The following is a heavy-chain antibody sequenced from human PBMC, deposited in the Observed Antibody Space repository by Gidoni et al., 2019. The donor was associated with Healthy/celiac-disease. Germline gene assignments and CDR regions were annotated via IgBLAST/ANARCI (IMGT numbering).Heavy chain of an antibody. V-gene: IGHV4-34*01. D-gene: IGHD2-2*01. Sequence: QVQLQQWRAGLLKPSETLSLTCAVYGGSFSGYYWSWIRQPPGKGLEWIGEINHSGSTNYNPSLKSRVTISVDTSKNQFSLKLSSVTAADTAVYYCARKGRVGDIVVSSANNWFDPWGQGTLVTVSS. CDR2: INHSGST. CDR1: GGSFSGYY. J-gene: IGHJ5*02. CDR3: ARKGRVGDIVVSSANNWFDP.